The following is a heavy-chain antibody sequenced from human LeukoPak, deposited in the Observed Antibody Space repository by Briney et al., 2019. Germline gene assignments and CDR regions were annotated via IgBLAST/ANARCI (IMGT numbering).Heavy chain of an antibody. Sequence: ASVKVSCKVSGYTLTELSMHWVRQAPGKGLEWMGGFDPEDGETIYAQKFQGTVTMTTDTSTSTAYMELRSLRSDDTAVYFCARVSNYHILTGLNWFDPWGQGTLVTVSS. CDR2: FDPEDGET. J-gene: IGHJ5*02. V-gene: IGHV1-24*01. CDR1: GYTLTELS. CDR3: ARVSNYHILTGLNWFDP. D-gene: IGHD3-9*01.